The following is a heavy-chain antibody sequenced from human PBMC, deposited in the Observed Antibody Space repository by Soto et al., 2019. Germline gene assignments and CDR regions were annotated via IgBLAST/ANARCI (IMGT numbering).Heavy chain of an antibody. CDR3: ARLTEAERH. D-gene: IGHD1-1*01. Sequence: EVQLVESGGGLTHPGGSLRRYCVVSGFIVSSRHMIWVRQAPGKGLEGVSILYNHGKTNYVDSVKGRFTITRDNSKNTVSLQMNSLRVEDKAVYYCARLTEAERHWGQGSLVTVS. J-gene: IGHJ4*02. CDR1: GFIVSSRH. CDR2: LYNHGKT. V-gene: IGHV3-53*01.